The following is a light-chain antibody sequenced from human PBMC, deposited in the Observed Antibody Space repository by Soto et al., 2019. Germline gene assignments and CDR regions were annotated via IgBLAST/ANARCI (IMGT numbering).Light chain of an antibody. V-gene: IGLV8-61*01. Sequence: QAVVTQEPSFSVSPGRTVTLTCGLSSASVSTSYYPSWFQQTPGQAPRTLIHSTNTRSSGVPDRFSGSILGNKAALTITGAQADDESDYYCILYMGSGIWVFGGGTKVTVL. CDR1: SASVSTSYY. CDR3: ILYMGSGIWV. J-gene: IGLJ3*02. CDR2: STN.